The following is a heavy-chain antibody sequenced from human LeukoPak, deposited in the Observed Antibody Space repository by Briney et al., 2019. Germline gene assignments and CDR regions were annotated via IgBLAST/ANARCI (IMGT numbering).Heavy chain of an antibody. J-gene: IGHJ4*02. Sequence: SGTLSLTCAVSGGSISSSNYWSWIRQPPGKGLEWIGEINHSGSTNYNPSLKSRVTISVDTSKNQFSLKLSSVTAADTAVHYCARGGSDYYDSSGYYVDYWGQGTLVTVSS. V-gene: IGHV4-4*02. CDR1: GGSISSSNY. CDR2: INHSGST. CDR3: ARGGSDYYDSSGYYVDY. D-gene: IGHD3-22*01.